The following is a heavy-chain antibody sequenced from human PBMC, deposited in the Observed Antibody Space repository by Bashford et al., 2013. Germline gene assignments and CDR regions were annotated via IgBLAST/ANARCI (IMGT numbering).Heavy chain of an antibody. J-gene: IGHJ4*02. Sequence: VRQAPGKGLEWVSTIIGSGGSTFYAGSVRGRFTISRDNTKNTLSLQMNSLRAEDTGVYYCASPSVELVVFRFDYWGQGALVTVSS. D-gene: IGHD1-7*01. CDR3: ASPSVELVVFRFDY. CDR2: IIGSGGST. V-gene: IGHV3-23*01.